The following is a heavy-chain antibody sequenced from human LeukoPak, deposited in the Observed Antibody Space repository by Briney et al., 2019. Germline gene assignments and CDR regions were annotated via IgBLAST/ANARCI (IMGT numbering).Heavy chain of an antibody. J-gene: IGHJ4*02. D-gene: IGHD3-22*01. V-gene: IGHV4-34*01. CDR1: GGSFSGYY. CDR2: INHSGST. Sequence: SETLSLTCAVYGGSFSGYYWSWIRQPPGKGLECIGEINHSGSTNYNPSLKSRVTISVDTSKNQFSLKLSSVTASDTAVYYCARDISDYYDSSGYYSARGRFDYWGQGTLVTVSS. CDR3: ARDISDYYDSSGYYSARGRFDY.